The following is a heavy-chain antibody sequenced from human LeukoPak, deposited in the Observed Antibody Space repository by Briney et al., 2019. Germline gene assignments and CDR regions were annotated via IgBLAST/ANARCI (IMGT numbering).Heavy chain of an antibody. CDR3: ARRVDYDFWSGYKGYFDY. V-gene: IGHV4-34*01. Sequence: SETLSLTCAVYGGSFSGYYWSWIRQPPGKGLEWIGEINHSGSTNYNPSLKSRVTLSVDRSKNQFSLNLSSVTAADTAVYYCARRVDYDFWSGYKGYFDYWGQGILVTVSS. D-gene: IGHD3-3*01. CDR2: INHSGST. CDR1: GGSFSGYY. J-gene: IGHJ4*02.